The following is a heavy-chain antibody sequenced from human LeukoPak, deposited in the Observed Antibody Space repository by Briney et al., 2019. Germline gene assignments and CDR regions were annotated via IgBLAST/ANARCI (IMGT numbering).Heavy chain of an antibody. CDR2: FDPEDGET. CDR1: GYTLTELS. Sequence: ASVKVSCKVSGYTLTELSMHWVRQAPGKGLEWMGGFDPEDGETIYAQKFQGRVTMTEDTSTDTAYMELSSLRSEDTAVYYCATVRQPTIAVAGGDAFDIWGQGTMVTVSS. CDR3: ATVRQPTIAVAGGDAFDI. D-gene: IGHD6-19*01. J-gene: IGHJ3*02. V-gene: IGHV1-24*01.